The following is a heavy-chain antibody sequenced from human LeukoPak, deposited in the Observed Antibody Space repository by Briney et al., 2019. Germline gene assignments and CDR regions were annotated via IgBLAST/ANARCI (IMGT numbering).Heavy chain of an antibody. CDR1: GFTVSSSY. J-gene: IGHJ4*02. V-gene: IGHV3-66*01. Sequence: PGGSLRLSCAASGFTVSSSYMNWVRQAPGKGLEWVSLIYSGGGTYYADSVKGRFTISRDNSKNTLYLQMNSLRAEDTAVYYCARNYYGSSAYYYFDYWGQGTLVTVSS. D-gene: IGHD3-22*01. CDR2: IYSGGGT. CDR3: ARNYYGSSAYYYFDY.